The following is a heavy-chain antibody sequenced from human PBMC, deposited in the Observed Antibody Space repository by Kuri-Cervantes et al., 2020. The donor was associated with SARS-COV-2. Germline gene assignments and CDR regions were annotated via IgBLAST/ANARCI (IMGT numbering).Heavy chain of an antibody. D-gene: IGHD3-10*01. Sequence: AAVPVSCKASGYTFTSYYMHWVRQAPGQGLVWMGIINPSRGRTSYAQKFQGRVTMTRDTSTGTVYMEPSSLRSEDTAVYYCARDQGPLWSDAFDIWGQGTMVTVSS. V-gene: IGHV1-46*01. CDR2: INPSRGRT. CDR1: GYTFTSYY. CDR3: ARDQGPLWSDAFDI. J-gene: IGHJ3*02.